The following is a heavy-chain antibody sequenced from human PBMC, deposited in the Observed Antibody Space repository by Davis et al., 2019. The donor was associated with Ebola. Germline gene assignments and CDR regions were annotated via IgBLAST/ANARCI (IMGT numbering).Heavy chain of an antibody. CDR3: AKQGYYYYGMDV. CDR2: IDPSDSYT. CDR1: GYKFRSYW. J-gene: IGHJ6*02. D-gene: IGHD1/OR15-1a*01. V-gene: IGHV5-10-1*01. Sequence: GASLKISCTASGYKFRSYWITWVRQMPGKGLEWMGRIDPSDSYTNYSPSFQGHVTISADKSISTAYLQWSSLKASDTAMYYCAKQGYYYYGMDVWGQGTTVTVSS.